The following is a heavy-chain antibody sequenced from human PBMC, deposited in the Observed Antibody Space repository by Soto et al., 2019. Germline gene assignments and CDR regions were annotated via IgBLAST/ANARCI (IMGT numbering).Heavy chain of an antibody. CDR1: GGSISSGGYY. CDR3: ARPTTYSQVTTARGAFDI. CDR2: INHSGST. Sequence: SETLSLTCTVSGGSISSGGYYWSWIRQPPGKGLEWIGEINHSGSTNYNPSLKSRVTISVDTSKNQFSLKLSSVTAADTAVYYCARPTTYSQVTTARGAFDIWGQGTMVTVSS. D-gene: IGHD4-17*01. V-gene: IGHV4-39*07. J-gene: IGHJ3*02.